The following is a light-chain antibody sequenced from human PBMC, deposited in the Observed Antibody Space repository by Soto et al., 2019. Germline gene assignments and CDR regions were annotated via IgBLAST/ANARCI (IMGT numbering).Light chain of an antibody. CDR3: PHTYTTPWT. J-gene: IGKJ1*01. CDR2: GSS. V-gene: IGKV1-39*01. CDR1: QSVSTY. Sequence: SRSSLSASVGDRVTITCRAGQSVSTYLNWYQQKPDKAPKLLIYGSSRLQTGVPSRFSGSGSGTDFTLTISSVQPEAFATYFCPHTYTTPWTFGQGTKVDIK.